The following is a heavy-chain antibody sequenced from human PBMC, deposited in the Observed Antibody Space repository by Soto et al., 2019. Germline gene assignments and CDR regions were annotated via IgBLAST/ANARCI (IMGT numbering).Heavy chain of an antibody. J-gene: IGHJ4*02. Sequence: SETLSLTCTVSGGSISSSSYYWGWIRQPPGKGLEWIGSIYYSGSTYYNPSLKSRVTISVDTSKNQFSLKLSSVTAADTAVYYCARLTVAPLFDYWGQGTLVTVSS. V-gene: IGHV4-39*01. CDR3: ARLTVAPLFDY. D-gene: IGHD4-17*01. CDR1: GGSISSSSYY. CDR2: IYYSGST.